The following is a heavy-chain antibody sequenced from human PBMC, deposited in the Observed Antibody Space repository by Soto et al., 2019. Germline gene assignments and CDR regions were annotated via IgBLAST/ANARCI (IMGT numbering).Heavy chain of an antibody. J-gene: IGHJ4*02. V-gene: IGHV3-30*12. D-gene: IGHD6-19*01. CDR3: ARVPDGGQSLFNY. CDR2: VSSDGTNK. CDR1: GFTFTTYA. Sequence: GESLRLSCAASGFTFTTYAMNWVRQAPGQGLEWVAMVSSDGTNKNYADSVKGRFTVSRDNSKNTLWLQMDSLRAEDTAVYYCARVPDGGQSLFNYWGQGDLVTVSS.